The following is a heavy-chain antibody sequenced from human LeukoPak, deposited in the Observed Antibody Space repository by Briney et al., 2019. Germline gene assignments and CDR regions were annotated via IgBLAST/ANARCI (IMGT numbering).Heavy chain of an antibody. CDR1: GYTFTGYY. D-gene: IGHD3-22*01. CDR2: INPNSGGT. J-gene: IGHJ4*02. CDR3: ARDRYYYDSSGQIDY. Sequence: APVKVSCKASGYTFTGYYMHWVRQAPGHGLEWMGRINPNSGGTNYAQKFQGRVTMTRDTSISTAYMELSRLRSDDTAVYYCARDRYYYDSSGQIDYWGQGTLVTVSS. V-gene: IGHV1-2*06.